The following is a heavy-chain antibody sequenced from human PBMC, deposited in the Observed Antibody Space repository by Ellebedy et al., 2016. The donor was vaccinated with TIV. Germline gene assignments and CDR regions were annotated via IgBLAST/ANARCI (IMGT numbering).Heavy chain of an antibody. Sequence: MPSETLSLTCTVSGGSISSYYWSWIRQPPGKGLEWIGYIYYSGSTNYNPSLKSRVTMSVDTSKNQFSLKLRSVTAADTAVYYCARFWLQKNRRVAFDIWGQGTMVTVSS. J-gene: IGHJ3*02. CDR2: IYYSGST. CDR1: GGSISSYY. V-gene: IGHV4-59*08. D-gene: IGHD3-3*01. CDR3: ARFWLQKNRRVAFDI.